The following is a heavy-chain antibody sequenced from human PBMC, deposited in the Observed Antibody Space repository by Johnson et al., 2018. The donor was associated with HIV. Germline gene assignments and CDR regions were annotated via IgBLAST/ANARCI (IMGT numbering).Heavy chain of an antibody. V-gene: IGHV3-9*01. Sequence: VQLVESGGGLVQPGRSLRLSCAASVFTFDDYAMHWVRQAPGKGLEWVSGISWNSGSIGYADSVKGRFTISRDNAKNSVYLQMNSQRAEDTAVYYCASDPVPAAIRAFDIWGQGTMVTVSS. J-gene: IGHJ3*02. CDR1: VFTFDDYA. CDR2: ISWNSGSI. CDR3: ASDPVPAAIRAFDI. D-gene: IGHD2-2*01.